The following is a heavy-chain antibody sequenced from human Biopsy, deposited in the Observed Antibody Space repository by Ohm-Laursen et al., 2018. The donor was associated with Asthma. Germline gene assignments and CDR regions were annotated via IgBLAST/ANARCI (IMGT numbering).Heavy chain of an antibody. D-gene: IGHD3-22*01. CDR1: GFSFDDCA. CDR2: ISWNSGNI. Sequence: SLRLSCAASGFSFDDCAMHWVRQAPGKGLEWVSSISWNSGNIDYADSVKGRFTISRDNAKNSLYLQMQSLRPEDAAFYYCAKPADYYDSTDYLDFWGRGTLVTVSS. V-gene: IGHV3-9*01. J-gene: IGHJ2*01. CDR3: AKPADYYDSTDYLDF.